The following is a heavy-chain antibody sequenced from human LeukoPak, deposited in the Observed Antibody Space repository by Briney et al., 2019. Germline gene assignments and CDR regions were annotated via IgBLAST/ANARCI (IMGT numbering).Heavy chain of an antibody. J-gene: IGHJ5*02. CDR3: ARSTGFDP. CDR2: ISYDGSNK. CDR1: GFTFSSYA. D-gene: IGHD4-11*01. Sequence: GGSLRLSCAASGFTFSSYAMHWVRQAPGKGLEWVAVISYDGSNKYYADSVKGRFTISRDNSKYTLYLQMNSLRAEDTAVYYCARSTGFDPWGQGTLVTVSS. V-gene: IGHV3-30-3*01.